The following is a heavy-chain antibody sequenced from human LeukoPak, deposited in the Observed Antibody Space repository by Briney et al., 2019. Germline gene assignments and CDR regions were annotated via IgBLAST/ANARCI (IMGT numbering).Heavy chain of an antibody. D-gene: IGHD1-26*01. J-gene: IGHJ3*02. Sequence: PSETLSLTCTVSGGSISSYYWSWIRQPAGKGLEWIGRMYTSANTNYNPSLKSRVTISVDTSKNQLSLKLSSVTAADTAVYYCARWSPTHDASDIWGQATMVSVSS. CDR3: ARWSPTHDASDI. CDR2: MYTSANT. V-gene: IGHV4-4*07. CDR1: GGSISSYY.